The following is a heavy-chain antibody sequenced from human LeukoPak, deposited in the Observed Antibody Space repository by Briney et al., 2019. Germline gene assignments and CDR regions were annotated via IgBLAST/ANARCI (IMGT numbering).Heavy chain of an antibody. J-gene: IGHJ3*02. CDR2: IYYSGST. V-gene: IGHV4-59*01. CDR1: GGSISSYY. CDR3: ARDRGYYDSSGYYGDAFDI. D-gene: IGHD3-22*01. Sequence: SETLSLTCTVSGGSISSYYWNWIRQPPGKGLEWIGYIYYSGSTNYNPSLKSRVTISVDTSKNQFSLKLTSVTAADTAVYYCARDRGYYDSSGYYGDAFDIWGQGTMVTVSS.